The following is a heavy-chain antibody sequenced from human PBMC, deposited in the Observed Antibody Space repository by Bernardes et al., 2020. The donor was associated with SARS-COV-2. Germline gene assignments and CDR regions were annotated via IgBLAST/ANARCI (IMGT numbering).Heavy chain of an antibody. CDR3: ARGSGSYLGLNYFDS. D-gene: IGHD1-26*01. CDR2: IDHSGST. CDR1: GGSISSDH. J-gene: IGHJ4*02. V-gene: IGHV4-4*08. Sequence: SETLSLTRTVSGGSISSDHWSWIRQPPGKGLEWIGYIDHSGSTNYNPSLKSRVIISVDTYKKQFSLKLSSVTAGDTAVYYCARGSGSYLGLNYFDSWGQGTLVTVSS.